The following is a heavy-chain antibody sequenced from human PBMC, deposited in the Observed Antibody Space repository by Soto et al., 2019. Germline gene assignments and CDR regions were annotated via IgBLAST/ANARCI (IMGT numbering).Heavy chain of an antibody. V-gene: IGHV4-39*01. J-gene: IGHJ4*02. CDR2: IYYSGST. D-gene: IGHD2-15*01. CDR1: GGSISSSSYY. Sequence: QLQLQESGPGLVKPSETLSLTCTVSGGSISSSSYYWGWIRQPPGKGLEWIGSIYYSGSTYYNPSLKSRVTISVDTSQNQFSLKLSSVTAADTAVYYCATGVYCSGGSCYAEAYYFDYWGQGTLVTVSS. CDR3: ATGVYCSGGSCYAEAYYFDY.